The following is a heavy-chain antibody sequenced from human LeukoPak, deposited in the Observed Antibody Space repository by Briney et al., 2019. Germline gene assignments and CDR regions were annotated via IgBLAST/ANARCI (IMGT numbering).Heavy chain of an antibody. Sequence: SETLSLTCAVYGGSFSGYYWSWIRQPPGKGLEWIGEINHSGSTNYNPSLKSRVTISVDTSKNQFSLKLSSVTAADTAVYYCARGFKSGPYYFDYWGQGTLVTVSS. J-gene: IGHJ4*02. D-gene: IGHD3-10*01. CDR1: GGSFSGYY. CDR3: ARGFKSGPYYFDY. V-gene: IGHV4-34*01. CDR2: INHSGST.